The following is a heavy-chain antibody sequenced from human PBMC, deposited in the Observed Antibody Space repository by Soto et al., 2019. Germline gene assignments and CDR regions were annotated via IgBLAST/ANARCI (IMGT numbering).Heavy chain of an antibody. CDR1: GFTFSNYP. CDR2: ISYDGNNK. V-gene: IGHV3-30-3*01. Sequence: QVQLVESGGGVVQPGRSLRLSCAASGFTFSNYPMHWGRQAPGKGLEWVAVISYDGNNKYYADSMKGRFTISRDSSKNTLYLQMDSLTAEDTAVYYCAREGSSGLFDYWGQGTLVTVSS. CDR3: AREGSSGLFDY. J-gene: IGHJ4*02. D-gene: IGHD6-19*01.